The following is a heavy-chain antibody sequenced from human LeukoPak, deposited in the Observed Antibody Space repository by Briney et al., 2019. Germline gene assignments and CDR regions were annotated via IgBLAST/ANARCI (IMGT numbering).Heavy chain of an antibody. CDR1: GFSFSSYW. J-gene: IGHJ6*03. Sequence: PGGSLRLSCVASGFSFSSYWMSWVRQTPGKGLEWVANIKQEGSARYYVDSVKGRFTISRDSSKNTLYLQLNSLREEDTALYYCARAPNYYYMDVWGRGTTVTVSS. CDR3: ARAPNYYYMDV. CDR2: IKQEGSAR. V-gene: IGHV3-7*03. D-gene: IGHD2-8*01.